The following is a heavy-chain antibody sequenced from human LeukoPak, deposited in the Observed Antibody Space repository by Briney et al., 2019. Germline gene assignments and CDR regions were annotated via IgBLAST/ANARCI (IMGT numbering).Heavy chain of an antibody. D-gene: IGHD2-2*01. V-gene: IGHV3-48*03. Sequence: GGSLRLSCAASGFTFSSYEMNWVRQAPGKGLEWVSYISSSGSTIYYADSVKGRFTISRDNAKNSLYLQMNSLRAEDTAVYYCANYCSSTTCYFDYWGQGTLVTVSS. CDR1: GFTFSSYE. CDR3: ANYCSSTTCYFDY. J-gene: IGHJ4*02. CDR2: ISSSGSTI.